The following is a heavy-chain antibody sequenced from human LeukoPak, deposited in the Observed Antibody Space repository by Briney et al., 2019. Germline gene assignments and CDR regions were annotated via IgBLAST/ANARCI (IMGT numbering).Heavy chain of an antibody. J-gene: IGHJ3*02. CDR3: ASRGGDLFADAFDI. CDR1: GFTFSSYA. Sequence: GGSLRLSCAASGFTFSSYAMHWVRQAPGKGLEWVAVISYDRSNKYYADSVKGRFTISRDNSKNTLYLQMNSLRAEDTAVYYCASRGGDLFADAFDIWGQGTMVTVSS. V-gene: IGHV3-30-3*01. CDR2: ISYDRSNK. D-gene: IGHD2-21*02.